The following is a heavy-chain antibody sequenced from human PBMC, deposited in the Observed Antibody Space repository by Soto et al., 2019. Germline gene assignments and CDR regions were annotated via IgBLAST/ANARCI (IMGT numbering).Heavy chain of an antibody. V-gene: IGHV4-61*01. Sequence: PSETLSLTCTVSGGSVSSGSYYWSWIRQPPGKGLEWIGYIYYSGSTNYNPSLKSRVTISVDTSKNQFSLKLSSVTAADTAVYYCASGYCSGGSCYSLDYWGQGTLVTVSS. D-gene: IGHD2-15*01. J-gene: IGHJ4*02. CDR3: ASGYCSGGSCYSLDY. CDR2: IYYSGST. CDR1: GGSVSSGSYY.